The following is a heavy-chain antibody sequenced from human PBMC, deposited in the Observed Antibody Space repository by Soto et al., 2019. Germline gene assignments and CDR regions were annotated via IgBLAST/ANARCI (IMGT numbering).Heavy chain of an antibody. CDR1: GGAVSRGEYD. D-gene: IGHD5-18*01. CDR3: ARIPVDTSMIYWLAP. J-gene: IGHJ5*02. Sequence: SEAGSLTGSGAGGAVSRGEYDWGWMRQPPGKGREGIGDIYNSGNSNYKPSHKRRGIISVDTSMNLFSLKLTSVTAADTAVYYCARIPVDTSMIYWLAPWGQGTLGTVS. CDR2: IYNSGNS. V-gene: IGHV4-61*08.